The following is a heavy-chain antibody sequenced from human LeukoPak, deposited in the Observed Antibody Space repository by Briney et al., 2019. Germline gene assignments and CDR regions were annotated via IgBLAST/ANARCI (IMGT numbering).Heavy chain of an antibody. Sequence: PGGSLRLSCTASGFTFGDYAMSWFRQAPGKGLEWVGFIRSKAYGGTTEYAASVKGRFTISRDDSKSIAYLQMNSLKTEDTAVYYCTRDLGWLQPLFDYWGQGTLVTVSS. CDR3: TRDLGWLQPLFDY. CDR2: IRSKAYGGTT. D-gene: IGHD5-24*01. CDR1: GFTFGDYA. V-gene: IGHV3-49*03. J-gene: IGHJ4*02.